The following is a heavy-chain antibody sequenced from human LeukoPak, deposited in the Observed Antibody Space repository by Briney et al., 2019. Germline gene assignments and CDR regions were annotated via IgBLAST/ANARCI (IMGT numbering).Heavy chain of an antibody. Sequence: GGSLRLSCAASGFTFSSYSMNWVRQAPGKGLEWVSSISSSSSYIYYADSVKGRFTISRDNSKNTLYLQMNSLRAEDTAVYYCAKDPGTYYFDYWGQGTLVTVSS. CDR1: GFTFSSYS. D-gene: IGHD1-1*01. V-gene: IGHV3-21*01. CDR3: AKDPGTYYFDY. J-gene: IGHJ4*02. CDR2: ISSSSSYI.